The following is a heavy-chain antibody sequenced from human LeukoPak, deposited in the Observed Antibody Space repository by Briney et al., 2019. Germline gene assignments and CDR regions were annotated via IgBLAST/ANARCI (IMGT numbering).Heavy chain of an antibody. CDR2: MNPKSGNT. J-gene: IGHJ4*02. Sequence: ASVKVSCKASGYTFTSYDINWVRQAPGQGLEWMGWMNPKSGNTGYAQTFQGRVTMTRNTSISTAYMELSSLRSEDTAVYYCARGITHKRRGHDYWGQGTLVTVSS. CDR3: ARGITHKRRGHDY. CDR1: GYTFTSYD. D-gene: IGHD3-10*01. V-gene: IGHV1-8*01.